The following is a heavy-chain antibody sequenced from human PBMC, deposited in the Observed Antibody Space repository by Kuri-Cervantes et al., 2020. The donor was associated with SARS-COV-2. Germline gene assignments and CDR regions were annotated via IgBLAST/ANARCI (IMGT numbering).Heavy chain of an antibody. CDR2: ISSSSSYI. CDR3: ASPSSGYSGGFDY. CDR1: GFTFSSYS. J-gene: IGHJ4*02. V-gene: IGHV3-21*01. D-gene: IGHD3-22*01. Sequence: ETLSLTCAASGFTFSSYSMNWVRQAPGKGLEWVSSISSSSSYIYYADSVKGRFTISRDNAKNSLYLQMNSLRAEDTAVYYCASPSSGYSGGFDYWGQGTLVTVSS.